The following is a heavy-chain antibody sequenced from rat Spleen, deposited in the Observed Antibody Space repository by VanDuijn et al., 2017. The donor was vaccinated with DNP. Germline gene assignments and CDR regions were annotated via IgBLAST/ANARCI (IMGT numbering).Heavy chain of an antibody. J-gene: IGHJ4*01. CDR2: ISYSGSS. V-gene: IGHV3-1*01. CDR3: ARSVRATSYYAMDA. D-gene: IGHD1-3*01. Sequence: EVQLQESGPGLVKPSQSLSLTCSVTGYSITSDYWGWIRKFPGNKMEWIGHISYSGSSGYNPSLKSRISITRDTSKNQFFLQVNSVTPEDTATYYCARSVRATSYYAMDAWGQGTSVTVSS. CDR1: GYSITSDY.